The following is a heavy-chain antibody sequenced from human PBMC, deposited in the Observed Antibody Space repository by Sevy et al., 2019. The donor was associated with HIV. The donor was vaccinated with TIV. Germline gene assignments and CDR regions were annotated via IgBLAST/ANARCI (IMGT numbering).Heavy chain of an antibody. J-gene: IGHJ5*02. Sequence: GGSLRLSCAASGVTFSSYAMHWVRQAPGKGLEWVAVISDDGSNNYYANSVKGRFTISRDNSKKTVYLQMNSLRVEDTAVYYCARDQHDYAGNIRTGWFDPWGQGALVTVSS. D-gene: IGHD4-17*01. CDR1: GVTFSSYA. V-gene: IGHV3-30-3*01. CDR2: ISDDGSNN. CDR3: ARDQHDYAGNIRTGWFDP.